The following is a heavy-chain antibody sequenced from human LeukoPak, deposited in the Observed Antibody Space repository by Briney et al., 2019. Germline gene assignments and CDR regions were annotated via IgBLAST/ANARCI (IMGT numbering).Heavy chain of an antibody. D-gene: IGHD2-15*01. J-gene: IGHJ4*02. V-gene: IGHV1-2*02. Sequence: ASVKVSCKASGYTFTGYYMHWGRRAPGQGLEWMGWINPNSGGTNYAQKFQDRVSMTRDTSISIAYMQLSRLRSDDTAVYYCARAVGSYWYYFDYWGQGTLVTVSS. CDR2: INPNSGGT. CDR3: ARAVGSYWYYFDY. CDR1: GYTFTGYY.